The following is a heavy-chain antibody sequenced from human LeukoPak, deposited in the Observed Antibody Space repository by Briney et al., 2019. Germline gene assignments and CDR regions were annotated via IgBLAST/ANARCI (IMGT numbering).Heavy chain of an antibody. V-gene: IGHV1-69*04. Sequence: VASVKVSCKASGGTFSSYAISWVRQAPGQGLEWMGRIIPILGIANYAQKFQGRVTITADKSTSTAYMELSSLRSEDTAVYYCARSPPNDAFDIWGQGTMVTVSS. J-gene: IGHJ3*02. CDR3: ARSPPNDAFDI. CDR2: IIPILGIA. CDR1: GGTFSSYA.